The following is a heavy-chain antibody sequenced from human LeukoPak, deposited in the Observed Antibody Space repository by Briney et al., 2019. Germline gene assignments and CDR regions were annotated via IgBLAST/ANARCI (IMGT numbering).Heavy chain of an antibody. V-gene: IGHV5-51*01. D-gene: IGHD6-13*01. Sequence: GESLQISCKGSGYSFTSYWIGWVRQMPGKGLEWMGIIYPGDSDTRYSPSFQGQVTISADKSISTAYLQWSSLKASDTAMYYCARSGGSWYMPYYYYYGMDVWGQGTTVTVSS. CDR1: GYSFTSYW. J-gene: IGHJ6*02. CDR2: IYPGDSDT. CDR3: ARSGGSWYMPYYYYYGMDV.